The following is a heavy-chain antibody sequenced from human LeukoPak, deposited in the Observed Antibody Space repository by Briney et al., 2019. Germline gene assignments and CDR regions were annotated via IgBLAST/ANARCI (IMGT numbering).Heavy chain of an antibody. CDR1: GLTVSDNY. CDR3: AKQWGPGY. V-gene: IGHV3-66*04. CDR2: LYSDGRT. D-gene: IGHD3-16*01. J-gene: IGHJ4*02. Sequence: TGGSLRLSCAASGLTVSDNYMTWVRQAPGKGLEWVSILYSDGRTFYADSVKDRFTISRDNSNNTLYLQMNSLRAEDTAVYYCAKQWGPGYWGLGTLVTVFS.